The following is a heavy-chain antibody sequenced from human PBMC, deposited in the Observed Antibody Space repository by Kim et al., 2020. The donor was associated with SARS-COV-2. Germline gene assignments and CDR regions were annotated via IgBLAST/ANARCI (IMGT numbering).Heavy chain of an antibody. Sequence: SYTNYADSVKGRFTISRDNAKNSLYLQMNSLGAEDTAVYYCARAVAGNDYWGQGTLVTVSS. V-gene: IGHV3-11*05. CDR3: ARAVAGNDY. D-gene: IGHD6-19*01. CDR2: SYT. J-gene: IGHJ4*02.